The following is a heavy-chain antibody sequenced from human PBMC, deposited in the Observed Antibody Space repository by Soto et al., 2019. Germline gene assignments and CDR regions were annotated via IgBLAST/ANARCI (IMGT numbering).Heavy chain of an antibody. CDR2: INPSGGST. D-gene: IGHD3-10*01. V-gene: IGHV1-46*01. CDR1: GYTFTSYY. Sequence: GASVKVSCKASGYTFTSYYMHCVRQAPGQGLEWMGIINPSGGSTSYAQKFQGRVTMTRDTSTSTVYMELSSLRSEDTAVYYCARGITMVRGVIIIPWFAPWGQGTLVTVSS. CDR3: ARGITMVRGVIIIPWFAP. J-gene: IGHJ5*02.